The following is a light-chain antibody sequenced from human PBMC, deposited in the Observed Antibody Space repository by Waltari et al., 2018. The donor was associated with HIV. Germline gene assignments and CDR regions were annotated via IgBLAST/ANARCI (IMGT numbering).Light chain of an antibody. Sequence: QSALTQPASVSGSPGQSITISCTGIISDIGGYNSVSWYQQHPGKAPKLMIYEVSDRPSGVSFRFSGSKSGNTASLTISGLQAEDEGDYYCASYTSSNVVFGGGTKLTVL. CDR1: ISDIGGYNS. CDR3: ASYTSSNVV. J-gene: IGLJ3*02. CDR2: EVS. V-gene: IGLV2-14*01.